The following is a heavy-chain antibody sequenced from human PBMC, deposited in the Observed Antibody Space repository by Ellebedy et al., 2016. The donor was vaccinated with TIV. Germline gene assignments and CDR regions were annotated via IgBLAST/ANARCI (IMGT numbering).Heavy chain of an antibody. D-gene: IGHD3-10*01. CDR3: ARDYYGSGSYSSD. Sequence: PGGSLRLSCAASGFTFDDYTMHWVRQAPGKGLEWVSLISWDGGSTYYADSVKGRFTISRDNSKHSLYLQMNSLRAEDTAVYYCARDYYGSGSYSSDWGQGTLVTVSS. V-gene: IGHV3-43*01. J-gene: IGHJ4*02. CDR1: GFTFDDYT. CDR2: ISWDGGST.